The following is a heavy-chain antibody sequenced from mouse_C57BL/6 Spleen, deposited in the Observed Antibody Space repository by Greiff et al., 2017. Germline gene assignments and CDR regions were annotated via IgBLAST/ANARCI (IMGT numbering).Heavy chain of an antibody. Sequence: QVHVKQSGAELAKPGASVKLSCKASGYTFTSYWMHWVKQRPGQGLEWIGYINPSSGYTTYNQKFKDKATLTADKSSSTAYMQLSSLTYEDSAVYYCARGYGSDYAMEYWGQGTSVTVSS. CDR1: GYTFTSYW. V-gene: IGHV1-7*01. J-gene: IGHJ4*01. CDR3: ARGYGSDYAMEY. D-gene: IGHD1-1*01. CDR2: INPSSGYT.